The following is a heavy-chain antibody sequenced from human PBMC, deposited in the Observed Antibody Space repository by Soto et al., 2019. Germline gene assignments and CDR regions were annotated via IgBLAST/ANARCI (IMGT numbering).Heavy chain of an antibody. V-gene: IGHV3-13*04. CDR3: AREGSYWNDVGPD. CDR1: GFSFSSHD. J-gene: IGHJ4*02. CDR2: AGTVGYI. Sequence: GGSLRLSCAASGFSFSSHDMHWVRQATGKGLEWVSGAGTVGYIYYADSVKGRFTISRDNAKNSLYLQMNSLRAEDTAVYFCAREGSYWNDVGPDWGQGTLVPSPQ. D-gene: IGHD1-1*01.